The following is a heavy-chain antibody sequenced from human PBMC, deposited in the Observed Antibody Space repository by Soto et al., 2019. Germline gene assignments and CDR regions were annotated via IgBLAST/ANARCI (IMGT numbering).Heavy chain of an antibody. Sequence: GGSLRLSCAASGFTFSSYDMHWVRQATGKGLEWVSAIGTAGDTYYPRSVKGRFTISRENAKNSLYLQMNSLRAEDTAVYYCARAGTVTKMIDYWGQGTLVTVSS. CDR2: IGTAGDT. V-gene: IGHV3-13*01. D-gene: IGHD4-4*01. CDR1: GFTFSSYD. J-gene: IGHJ4*02. CDR3: ARAGTVTKMIDY.